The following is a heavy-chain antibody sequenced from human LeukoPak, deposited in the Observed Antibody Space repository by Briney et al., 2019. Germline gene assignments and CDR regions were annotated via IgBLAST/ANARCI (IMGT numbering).Heavy chain of an antibody. V-gene: IGHV1-2*02. Sequence: ASGKVSCKASGYTFTVYYMHWVRQAPGQGLEWMGWINPNGGGTNYAQKFQGRVTMTRDTSISTAYMELSRLRSDDTAVYSCARDDGYSYGPEDYWGQGTLVTVSS. J-gene: IGHJ4*02. CDR2: INPNGGGT. CDR1: GYTFTVYY. D-gene: IGHD5-18*01. CDR3: ARDDGYSYGPEDY.